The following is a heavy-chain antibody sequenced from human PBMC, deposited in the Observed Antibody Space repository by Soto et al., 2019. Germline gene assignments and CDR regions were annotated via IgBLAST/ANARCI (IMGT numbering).Heavy chain of an antibody. Sequence: EVHLLESGGDLVQSGGSLRLSCAASRFTFSNYAMSWVRQAPGKGLEWVSSVSAGGDITYYADSVKGRFTISRDNSNNALFLQMTSLRAEDTALYWCACGDRGGSGSPASYYYSGLDVWGQGTKVTVSS. CDR3: ACGDRGGSGSPASYYYSGLDV. J-gene: IGHJ6*02. CDR2: VSAGGDIT. CDR1: RFTFSNYA. D-gene: IGHD3-10*01. V-gene: IGHV3-23*01.